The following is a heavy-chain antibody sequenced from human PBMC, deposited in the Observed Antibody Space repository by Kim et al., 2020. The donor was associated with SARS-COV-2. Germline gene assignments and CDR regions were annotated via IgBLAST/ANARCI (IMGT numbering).Heavy chain of an antibody. V-gene: IGHV1-18*01. CDR2: ISAYNGNT. CDR3: AREVGIAAAGPFSAYYYYGMDV. J-gene: IGHJ6*02. D-gene: IGHD6-13*01. CDR1: GYTFTSYG. Sequence: ASVKVSCKASGYTFTSYGISWVRQAPGQGLEWMGWISAYNGNTNYAQKLQGRVTMTTDTSTSTAYMELRSLRSDDTAVYYCAREVGIAAAGPFSAYYYYGMDVWGQGTTVTVSS.